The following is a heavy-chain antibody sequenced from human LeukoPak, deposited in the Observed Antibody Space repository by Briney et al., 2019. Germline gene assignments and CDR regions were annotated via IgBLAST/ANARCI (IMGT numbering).Heavy chain of an antibody. V-gene: IGHV3-21*01. D-gene: IGHD2-2*01. CDR1: GFTFSSYS. CDR2: ICSSSYI. Sequence: GGSLRLSCAASGFTFSSYSMNWVRQAPGKGLEWVSSICSSSYIYYADSVKGRFTISRDNAKNSLYLQMNSLRAEDTAVYYCARDPLRTKIVVVPTQMDVWGKGTTVTVSS. J-gene: IGHJ6*04. CDR3: ARDPLRTKIVVVPTQMDV.